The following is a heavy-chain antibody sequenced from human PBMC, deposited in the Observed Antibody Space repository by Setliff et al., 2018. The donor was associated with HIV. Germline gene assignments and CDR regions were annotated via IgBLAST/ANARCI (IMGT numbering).Heavy chain of an antibody. CDR1: GDSIDSDTYY. J-gene: IGHJ6*03. Sequence: SETLSLTCTVSGDSIDSDTYYWNWIRQPPGKGLEWIGSVYFSGSTYYNPSLTSRVTISVDTSKNQFSLKLSSVTAADTAVYYCAGDVVVSYYYYYYMDVWGKGTTVTVSS. CDR3: AGDVVVSYYYYYYMDV. V-gene: IGHV4-39*02. CDR2: VYFSGST. D-gene: IGHD2-21*01.